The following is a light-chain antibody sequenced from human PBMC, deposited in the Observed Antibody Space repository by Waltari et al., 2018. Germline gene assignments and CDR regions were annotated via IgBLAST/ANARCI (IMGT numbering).Light chain of an antibody. CDR3: QQSYSTPPT. V-gene: IGKV1-39*01. CDR2: GTS. Sequence: DIQMTQSPSSLSAYVGDRVTITCRASQSISSDLNWYQQKPGKAPKLLISGTSNLQRGVPSGFSGSGSGTDFTLTINSLQPLDSATYYCQQSYSTPPTFGGGTKVEI. CDR1: QSISSD. J-gene: IGKJ4*01.